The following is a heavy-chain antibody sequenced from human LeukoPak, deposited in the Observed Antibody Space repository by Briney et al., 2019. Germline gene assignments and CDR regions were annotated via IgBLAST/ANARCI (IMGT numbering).Heavy chain of an antibody. CDR2: ISSNSSYI. J-gene: IGHJ6*03. CDR1: GFTFSSYS. Sequence: GGSLRLSCAASGFTFSSYSMNWVRQAPGKGLEWVSSISSNSSYIYYADSVKGRFTISRDNAKNSLYLQMNSLRAEDTAVYYCARGYADYYYMDVWGKGTTVTVSS. D-gene: IGHD5-12*01. V-gene: IGHV3-21*01. CDR3: ARGYADYYYMDV.